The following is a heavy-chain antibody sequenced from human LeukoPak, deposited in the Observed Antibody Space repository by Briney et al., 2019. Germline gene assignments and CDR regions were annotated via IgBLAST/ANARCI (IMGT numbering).Heavy chain of an antibody. CDR2: ISVSGGST. D-gene: IGHD3-10*01. Sequence: GGSLRLSCAASGFTFGNYAMVWLGRAPEKGLEGVSGISVSGGSTLYAAYEKSRFTITRDNTKNTVYLQMNSLRAEDTAVYYCAKVNSASYGLGSYYDWFDPWGQRTLVTVSS. CDR1: GFTFGNYA. V-gene: IGHV3-23*01. CDR3: AKVNSASYGLGSYYDWFDP. J-gene: IGHJ5*02.